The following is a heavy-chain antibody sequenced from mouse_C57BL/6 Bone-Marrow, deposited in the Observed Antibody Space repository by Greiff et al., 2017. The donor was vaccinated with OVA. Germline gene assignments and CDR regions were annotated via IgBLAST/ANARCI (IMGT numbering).Heavy chain of an antibody. V-gene: IGHV5-12*01. D-gene: IGHD2-4*01. CDR3: ARPFNYDYDGAWFAY. Sequence: EVKLEESGGGLVQPGGSLKLSCAASGFTFSDYYMYWVRQTPEQRLEWVAYISNGGGSTYYPDTVKGRFTISRDNAKNTLYLQMSRLKSEDTAMYYCARPFNYDYDGAWFAYWGQGTLVTVSA. CDR2: ISNGGGST. J-gene: IGHJ3*01. CDR1: GFTFSDYY.